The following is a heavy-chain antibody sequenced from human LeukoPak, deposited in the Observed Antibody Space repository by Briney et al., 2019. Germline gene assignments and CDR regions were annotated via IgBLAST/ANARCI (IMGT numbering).Heavy chain of an antibody. J-gene: IGHJ4*02. Sequence: GASVKVSCKASGYTFTGYYMHWVRQAPGQGLEWMGWINPNSGGTNYAQKFQGRVTMTRDTSISTAYMELSRLRSDDTAVYYCARADYDFWSGYYDYWGRGTLVTVSS. CDR3: ARADYDFWSGYYDY. V-gene: IGHV1-2*02. CDR1: GYTFTGYY. D-gene: IGHD3-3*01. CDR2: INPNSGGT.